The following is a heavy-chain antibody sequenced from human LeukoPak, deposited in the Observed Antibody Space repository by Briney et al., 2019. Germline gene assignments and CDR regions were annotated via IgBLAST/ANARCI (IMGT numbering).Heavy chain of an antibody. V-gene: IGHV4-39*07. D-gene: IGHD6-6*01. CDR1: GGSISSSSYY. Sequence: SETLSLTCTVSGGSISSSSYYWGWIRQPPGKGLEWIGSIYYSGSTYYNPSLKSRVTISGDTSKNQFSLKLSSVTAADTAVYYCARGWASSSSTLGTYYYYYYMDVWGKGTTVTVSS. CDR2: IYYSGST. J-gene: IGHJ6*03. CDR3: ARGWASSSSTLGTYYYYYYMDV.